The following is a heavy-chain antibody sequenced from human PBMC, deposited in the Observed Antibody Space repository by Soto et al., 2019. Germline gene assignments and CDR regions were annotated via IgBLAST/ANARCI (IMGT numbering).Heavy chain of an antibody. V-gene: IGHV3-23*01. D-gene: IGHD5-12*01. J-gene: IGHJ4*02. CDR3: ATKKWLRYGAPEY. CDR2: ISGSGSDT. Sequence: VGSLRLSCAASVFVFENSAMSWVRHAPGKGLEWVSAISGSGSDTYCADSVKGRFTISRDNFNNTLFLQMGSLRAEDTAVYYCATKKWLRYGAPEYWGQGTLVIVSS. CDR1: VFVFENSA.